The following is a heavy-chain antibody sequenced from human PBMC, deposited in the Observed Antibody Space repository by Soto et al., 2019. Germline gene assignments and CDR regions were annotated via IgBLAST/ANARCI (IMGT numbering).Heavy chain of an antibody. J-gene: IGHJ6*02. CDR2: IYYSGSA. V-gene: IGHV4-59*01. CDR3: ARDVGSSSLDYHGMVV. D-gene: IGHD6-13*01. Sequence: SETLSLTCTVSGASIDNFYWSWIRQPPGKGLEWIGYIYYSGSATYKPSLKSRVTISVDTSRNQFSLRLRSVTAADTAVYYCARDVGSSSLDYHGMVVWGQGTTVTVSS. CDR1: GASIDNFY.